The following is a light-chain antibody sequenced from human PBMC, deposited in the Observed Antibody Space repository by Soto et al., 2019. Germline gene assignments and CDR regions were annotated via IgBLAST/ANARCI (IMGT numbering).Light chain of an antibody. CDR2: AAS. Sequence: DIHMTHSPSSLSASVGDRVTITCRASQSISSYLNWYQQKPGKAPKLLIYAASSLQSGVPSRFSRSGSGKDFTLTISSLQPEDFATYYSKQSYSTPLTFGPGTKVEIX. J-gene: IGKJ3*01. CDR1: QSISSY. CDR3: KQSYSTPLT. V-gene: IGKV1-39*01.